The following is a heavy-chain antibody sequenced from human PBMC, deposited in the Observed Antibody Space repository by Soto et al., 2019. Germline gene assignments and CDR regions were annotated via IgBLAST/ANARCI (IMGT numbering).Heavy chain of an antibody. CDR3: ARGGVVPAAKKYYYYYMDV. CDR1: GGSISSYY. D-gene: IGHD2-2*01. J-gene: IGHJ6*03. V-gene: IGHV4-59*01. Sequence: SETLSLTCTVSGGSISSYYWSWIRQPPGKGLEWIGYIYYSGSTNYNPSLKSRVTISVDTSKNQFFLKLSSVTAADTAVYYCARGGVVPAAKKYYYYYMDVWGKGTTVTVSS. CDR2: IYYSGST.